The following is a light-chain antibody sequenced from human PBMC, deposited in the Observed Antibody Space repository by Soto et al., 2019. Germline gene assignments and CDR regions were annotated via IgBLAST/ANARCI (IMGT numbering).Light chain of an antibody. CDR2: GAS. CDR1: QSVSSSY. CDR3: QQYGSSPVT. J-gene: IGKJ2*01. Sequence: EIVLTQSPGTLSLSPGDRATLSCRASQSVSSSYLAWYQQKPGQAPRLLIYGASSRATGIPDRFSGSGSGTDYTLTISRLEPEDFAVYYCQQYGSSPVTFGQGPKLEIK. V-gene: IGKV3-20*01.